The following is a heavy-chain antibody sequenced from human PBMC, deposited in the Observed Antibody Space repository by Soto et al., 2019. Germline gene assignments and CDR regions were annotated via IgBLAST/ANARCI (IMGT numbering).Heavy chain of an antibody. V-gene: IGHV3-48*02. CDR2: ISSSSSTI. D-gene: IGHD2-15*01. J-gene: IGHJ3*02. CDR3: ASKVVVVVAARAKGAFDI. CDR1: GFTFSSYS. Sequence: GGSLRLSCAASGFTFSSYSMNWVRQAPGKGLEWVSYISSSSSTIYYADSVKGRFTISRDNAKNSLYLQMNSLRDEDTAVYYCASKVVVVVAARAKGAFDIWGQGTMVTVSS.